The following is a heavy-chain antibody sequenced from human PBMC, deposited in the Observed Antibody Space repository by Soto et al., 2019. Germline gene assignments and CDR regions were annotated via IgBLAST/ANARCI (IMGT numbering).Heavy chain of an antibody. CDR3: PKASSDRHHLDV. J-gene: IGHJ6*02. Sequence: GESLKISCTGSGYSFTSYWVGWVRQMPGKGLEWMGIIYPGDSDTRYSPCFQGQGTISANKSITTAYLQWSSLKASDTAMYYCPKASSDRHHLDVWGQGTTVTVSS. V-gene: IGHV5-51*01. CDR1: GYSFTSYW. CDR2: IYPGDSDT.